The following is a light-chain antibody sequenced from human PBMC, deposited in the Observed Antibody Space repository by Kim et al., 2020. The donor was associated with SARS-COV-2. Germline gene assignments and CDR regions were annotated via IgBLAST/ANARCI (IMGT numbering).Light chain of an antibody. Sequence: YNYVSWYQQHPGKAPKLMIYDVSKRPSEVSNRFSGSKSGNTASLTISGLQAEDEADYYCTSYASSYNYVFGTGTKVTVL. CDR1: YNY. V-gene: IGLV2-14*03. J-gene: IGLJ1*01. CDR2: DVS. CDR3: TSYASSYNYV.